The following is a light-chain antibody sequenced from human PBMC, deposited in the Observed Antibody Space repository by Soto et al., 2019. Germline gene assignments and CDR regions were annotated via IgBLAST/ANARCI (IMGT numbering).Light chain of an antibody. CDR1: QSLNSFY. CDR3: QQYDISPRT. V-gene: IGKV3-20*01. Sequence: EIVLTQSPVTLSLSPGERATFSCRASQSLNSFYLAWYQQKPGQAPRLLIYGSSNRDTGIPDRFSGSGSGTDFTRTISRLDPEDFAVYYCQQYDISPRTFGQGTKVEVK. J-gene: IGKJ1*01. CDR2: GSS.